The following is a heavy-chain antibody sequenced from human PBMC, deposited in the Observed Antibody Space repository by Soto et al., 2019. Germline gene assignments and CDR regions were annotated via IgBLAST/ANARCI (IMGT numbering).Heavy chain of an antibody. CDR1: GFSLTTSGVG. J-gene: IGHJ4*02. CDR3: AHRRGGGSSFDY. Sequence: QITLKESGPTLVKPTQNLTLTCSFSGFSLTTSGVGVGWIRQPPGKALEWLALIYWDDDKRYSPSLKSRLTIXKXTSKHQVVLTMTNMDPVDTATYYCAHRRGGGSSFDYWGQGTLVTVSS. D-gene: IGHD2-15*01. V-gene: IGHV2-5*02. CDR2: IYWDDDK.